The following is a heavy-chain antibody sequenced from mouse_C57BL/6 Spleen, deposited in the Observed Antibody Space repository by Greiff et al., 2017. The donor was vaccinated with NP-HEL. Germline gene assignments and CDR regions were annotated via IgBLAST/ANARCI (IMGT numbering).Heavy chain of an antibody. V-gene: IGHV1-76*01. CDR3: ARRGYYDYTWFAY. CDR2: IYPGSGNT. D-gene: IGHD2-4*01. J-gene: IGHJ3*01. CDR1: GYTFTDYY. Sequence: VQLQQSGAELVRPGASVKLSCKASGYTFTDYYINWVKQRPGQGLEWIARIYPGSGNTYYNEKFKGKATLTAEKSSSTAYMQLSSLTSEDSAVYFCARRGYYDYTWFAYWGQGTLVTVSA.